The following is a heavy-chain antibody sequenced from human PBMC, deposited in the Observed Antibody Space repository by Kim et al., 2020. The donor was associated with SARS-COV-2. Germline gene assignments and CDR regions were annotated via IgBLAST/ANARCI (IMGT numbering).Heavy chain of an antibody. V-gene: IGHV4-59*09. D-gene: IGHD3-9*01. J-gene: IGHJ6*03. CDR3: AIGTYFPAYYMDV. Sequence: YNPALRSRVTISVDTSTNQFSLKLSSVTAADTAVYYCAIGTYFPAYYMDVWGKGTTVTVSS.